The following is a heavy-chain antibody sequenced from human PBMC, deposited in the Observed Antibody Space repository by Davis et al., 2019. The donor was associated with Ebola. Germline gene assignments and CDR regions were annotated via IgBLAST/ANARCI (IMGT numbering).Heavy chain of an antibody. CDR1: GFTFDDYA. CDR3: ARAYGLWSVINWFDP. J-gene: IGHJ5*02. CDR2: ISWNSGSI. D-gene: IGHD3-3*01. V-gene: IGHV3-9*01. Sequence: SLKISCAASGFTFDDYAMHWVRQAPGKGLEWVSGISWNSGSIGYADSVKGRFTISRDNSKNTMHLQMNGLRAEDTAVYYCARAYGLWSVINWFDPWGQGTLVTVSS.